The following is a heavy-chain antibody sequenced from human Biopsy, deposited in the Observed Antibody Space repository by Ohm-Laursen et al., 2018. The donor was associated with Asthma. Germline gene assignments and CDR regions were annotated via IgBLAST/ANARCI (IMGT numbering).Heavy chain of an antibody. Sequence: GSSVNASCKSLGGTFNTYVIGWVRQAPGQGLEWMGGINSVFGTTTYPQKFQDRVTITADDSTSTVYMELSSLRSEDTAVYYCARKAGSCISRTCYSLDFWGQGTLVTVSS. V-gene: IGHV1-69*01. CDR2: INSVFGTT. D-gene: IGHD2-2*01. J-gene: IGHJ4*02. CDR3: ARKAGSCISRTCYSLDF. CDR1: GGTFNTYV.